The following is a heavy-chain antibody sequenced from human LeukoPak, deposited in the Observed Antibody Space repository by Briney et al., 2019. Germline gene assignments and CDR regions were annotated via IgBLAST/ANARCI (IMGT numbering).Heavy chain of an antibody. CDR1: GGSISSSSYY. J-gene: IGHJ6*02. CDR3: AGQKWEQQGRDYYFNGLDV. V-gene: IGHV4-39*07. CDR2: IYYRGTT. Sequence: SETLSLTCTVSGGSISSSSYYWGWIRQPPGEGLDWIGSIYYRGTTYYNPSLKSRVTISVDTSKNQFSLKVISVTAADTAVYYCAGQKWEQQGRDYYFNGLDVWGPGTTVIVSS. D-gene: IGHD1/OR15-1a*01.